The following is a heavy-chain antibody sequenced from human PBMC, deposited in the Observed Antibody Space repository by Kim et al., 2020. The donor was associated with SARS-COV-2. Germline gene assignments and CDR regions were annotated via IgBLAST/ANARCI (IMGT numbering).Heavy chain of an antibody. J-gene: IGHJ4*02. Sequence: GGSLRLSCAASGFTFSSYAMSWVRQAPGKGLEWVSVISGSGGSTYYADSVKGRFTISRDNSKNTLYLQMNSLRAEDTAVYYCAKSFPIFWQGPQDYWGQGTLVTVSS. CDR3: AKSFPIFWQGPQDY. CDR1: GFTFSSYA. V-gene: IGHV3-23*01. D-gene: IGHD3-9*01. CDR2: ISGSGGST.